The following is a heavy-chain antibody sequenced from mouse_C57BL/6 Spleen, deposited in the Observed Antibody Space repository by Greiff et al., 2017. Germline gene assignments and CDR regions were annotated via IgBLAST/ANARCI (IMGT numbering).Heavy chain of an antibody. CDR3: TRCYYGSSYGRYYAMDY. CDR1: GYTFTDYD. J-gene: IGHJ4*01. D-gene: IGHD1-1*01. Sequence: QVQLQQSGAELVRPGASVTLSCKASGYTFTDYDMHWVKQTPVHGLEWIGAIDPETGGTAYNQKFKGKAILTADKSSSTAYMELRSLTSEDSAVYYCTRCYYGSSYGRYYAMDYWGQGTSVTVSS. V-gene: IGHV1-15*01. CDR2: IDPETGGT.